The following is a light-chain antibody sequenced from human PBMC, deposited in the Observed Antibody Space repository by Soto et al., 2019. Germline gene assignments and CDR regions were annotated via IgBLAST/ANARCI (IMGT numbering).Light chain of an antibody. CDR3: AAWDDSLSGVV. CDR2: GNY. J-gene: IGLJ2*01. V-gene: IGLV1-47*01. Sequence: QSVLTQPPSAPGTPGQRVTLSSSGSSSNIGSNYVYWYQQLPGTAHKLLIYGNYQRPSGVPDGFSGSKSGTSASLAISGLRSEDEAEYYCAAWDDSLSGVVFGGGTKLTVL. CDR1: SSNIGSNY.